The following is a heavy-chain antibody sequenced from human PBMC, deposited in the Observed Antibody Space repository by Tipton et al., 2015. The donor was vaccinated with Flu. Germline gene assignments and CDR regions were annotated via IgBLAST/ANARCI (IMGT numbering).Heavy chain of an antibody. D-gene: IGHD1-1*01. CDR1: GGSISTSGYY. CDR3: ARVWSSFVATASLDY. CDR2: IRYGGSS. V-gene: IGHV4-39*07. Sequence: TLSLTCTVSGGSISTSGYYWGWIRQPPGKGLEWIGSIRYGGSSYYTLSLKSRVTISLDMSKDQFSLKLASVTAADTAVYYCARVWSSFVATASLDYWGRGTLVTVSS. J-gene: IGHJ4*02.